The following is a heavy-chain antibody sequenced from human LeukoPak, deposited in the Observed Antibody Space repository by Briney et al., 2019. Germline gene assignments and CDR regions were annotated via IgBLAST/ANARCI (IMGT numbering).Heavy chain of an antibody. D-gene: IGHD3-22*01. Sequence: PGGSLRLSCAASGFTFSSYARSWVRQAPGNGLEWVSAISGSGGSTYYADSVKGRFTISRDNSKNTLYLQMNSLRAEDTAVYYCAKSLEVNTRIPFDYWGQGTLVTVSS. CDR1: GFTFSSYA. CDR2: ISGSGGST. J-gene: IGHJ4*02. V-gene: IGHV3-23*01. CDR3: AKSLEVNTRIPFDY.